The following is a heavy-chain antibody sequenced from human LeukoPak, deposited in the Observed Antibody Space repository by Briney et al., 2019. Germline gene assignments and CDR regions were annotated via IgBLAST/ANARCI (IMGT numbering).Heavy chain of an antibody. CDR2: INTDGSTT. CDR1: GFTFSNYN. D-gene: IGHD2-2*01. Sequence: PGGSLRLSCAASGFTFSNYNMNWVRQAPGKGLVWVSRINTDGSTTNYADSVKGRFTISRDNAKNTLYLQMNSLRADDTAVYYCVRIYCSSTTCHLWGQGTLVTVSS. V-gene: IGHV3-74*01. J-gene: IGHJ4*02. CDR3: VRIYCSSTTCHL.